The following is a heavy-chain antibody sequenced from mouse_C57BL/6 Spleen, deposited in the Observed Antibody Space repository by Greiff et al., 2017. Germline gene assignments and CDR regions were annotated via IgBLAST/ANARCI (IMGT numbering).Heavy chain of an antibody. V-gene: IGHV1-55*01. CDR2: IYPGSGST. J-gene: IGHJ3*01. CDR1: GYTFTSYW. D-gene: IGHD2-5*01. Sequence: QVQLQQPGAELVKPGASVKMSCKASGYTFTSYWITWVKQRPGQGLEWIGDIYPGSGSTNYNEKFKSKATLTVDTSSSTAYMQLSSLTSEDSAVYYCARMDYSNFPFAYWGQGTLVTVSA. CDR3: ARMDYSNFPFAY.